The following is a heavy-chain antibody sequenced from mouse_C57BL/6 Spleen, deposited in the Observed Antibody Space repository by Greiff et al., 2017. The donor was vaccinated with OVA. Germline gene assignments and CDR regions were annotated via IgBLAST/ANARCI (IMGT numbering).Heavy chain of an antibody. D-gene: IGHD1-1*01. CDR2: INPYNGDT. CDR1: GYSFTGYF. J-gene: IGHJ4*01. Sequence: EVKLVESGPELVKPGDSVKISCKASGYSFTGYFMNWVMQSHGKSLEWIGRINPYNGDTFYNQKFKGKATLTVDKSSSTAHMELRSLTSEDSAVYYCARRDYGSSYDYAMDYWGQGTSVTVSS. V-gene: IGHV1-20*01. CDR3: ARRDYGSSYDYAMDY.